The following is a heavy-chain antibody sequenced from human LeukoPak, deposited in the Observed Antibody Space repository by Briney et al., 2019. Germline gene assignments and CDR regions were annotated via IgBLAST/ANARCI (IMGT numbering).Heavy chain of an antibody. D-gene: IGHD2-21*02. Sequence: GGSLRLSCVASGFTFSDSWMSWVRHVSGKGLEWVAQTDGEGSREKYVDSVKGRFTISRDNDKKSLYLEMINLTVEDTAVYYCAKEVTWVSRKAGDWFDPRGPGTRVTVSS. CDR3: AKEVTWVSRKAGDWFDP. J-gene: IGHJ5*02. V-gene: IGHV3-7*01. CDR1: GFTFSDSW. CDR2: TDGEGSRE.